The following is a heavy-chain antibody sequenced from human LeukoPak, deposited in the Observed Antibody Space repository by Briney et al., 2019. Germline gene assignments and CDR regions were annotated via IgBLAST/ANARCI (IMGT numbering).Heavy chain of an antibody. CDR3: ARSGYYYYGMDV. Sequence: SETLSITCTVSGGSISSYYWSWIRQPPGKGLEWIGYIYYSGSTNYNPSLKSRVTISVDTSKNQFSLKLSSVTAADTAVYYCARSGYYYYGMDVWGQGTTVTVSS. CDR1: GGSISSYY. V-gene: IGHV4-59*08. J-gene: IGHJ6*02. CDR2: IYYSGST.